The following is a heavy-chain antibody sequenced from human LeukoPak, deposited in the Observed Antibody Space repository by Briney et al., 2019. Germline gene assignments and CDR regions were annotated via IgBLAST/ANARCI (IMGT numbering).Heavy chain of an antibody. Sequence: VASVKVSCKASGYTFTSYGISWVRQAPGQGLEWMGWISAYNGNTNYAQKLQGRVTMTTDTSTSTAYMELRSLRSDDTAVYYCASAGSGSYPYYFDYWGQGTLVTVSS. CDR1: GYTFTSYG. J-gene: IGHJ4*02. CDR3: ASAGSGSYPYYFDY. V-gene: IGHV1-18*01. D-gene: IGHD3-10*01. CDR2: ISAYNGNT.